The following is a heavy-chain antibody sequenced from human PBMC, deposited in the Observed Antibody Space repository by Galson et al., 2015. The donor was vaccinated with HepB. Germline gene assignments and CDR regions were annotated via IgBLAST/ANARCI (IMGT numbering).Heavy chain of an antibody. J-gene: IGHJ6*02. Sequence: QATVEVKKPVEALKISSKSSDYSFTSYCLGWVRQMPGKDLEWMGINHPGDSDTRYSPSFQGQTTFSADKPISTAYAKWSSLKASDTAMYYCARQGSWLGMHVWGQGTTVTVSS. CDR1: DYSFTSYC. CDR3: ARQGSWLGMHV. CDR2: NHPGDSDT. D-gene: IGHD3-10*01. V-gene: IGHV5-51*01.